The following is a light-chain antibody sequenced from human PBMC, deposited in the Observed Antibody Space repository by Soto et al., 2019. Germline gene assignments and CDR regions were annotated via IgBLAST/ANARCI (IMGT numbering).Light chain of an antibody. V-gene: IGLV1-44*01. CDR1: GSNIGSHT. CDR2: SND. CDR3: AAWDDSLSGAV. J-gene: IGLJ7*01. Sequence: QSVLTQPPSASGTPGQRVTISCSGSGSNIGSHTVSWYQQLPGTGPNLLIYSNDQRPSGVPDRFSGSKSGTSASLAISGLQSEDEADYYCAAWDDSLSGAVFGGGTQLTVL.